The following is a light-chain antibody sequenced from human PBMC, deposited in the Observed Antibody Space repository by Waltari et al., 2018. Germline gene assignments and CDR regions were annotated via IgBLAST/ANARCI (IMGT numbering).Light chain of an antibody. J-gene: IGKJ1*01. V-gene: IGKV3-20*01. Sequence: EIVLTQSPGTLSLSPGERATLSCRASRSVTGNYLAWYQQKPGQAPRLLIYGASNRAAGIPDRFSGSGSRTDFTLIISRLEPEDFAGYDCQHYDKSPLTFGQGTKVEVK. CDR1: RSVTGNY. CDR2: GAS. CDR3: QHYDKSPLT.